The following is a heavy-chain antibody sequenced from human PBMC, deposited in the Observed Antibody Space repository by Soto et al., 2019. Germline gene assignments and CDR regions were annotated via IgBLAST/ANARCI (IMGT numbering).Heavy chain of an antibody. CDR3: ARSVAYHFDF. CDR1: GFSLNTNAMR. Sequence: SGPTLVNPTQTLTLTCTFSGFSLNTNAMRVSWIRQPPGRALEWLARIDWDDDEFYSSSLRTRLTISKDTSKNLVVLTMTNVDPVDTATYYCARSVAYHFDFWGPGTVVTVSS. CDR2: IDWDDDE. V-gene: IGHV2-70*04. J-gene: IGHJ4*02. D-gene: IGHD2-2*01.